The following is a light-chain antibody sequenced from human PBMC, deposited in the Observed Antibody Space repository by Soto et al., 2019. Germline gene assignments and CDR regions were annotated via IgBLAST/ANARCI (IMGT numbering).Light chain of an antibody. CDR3: AAWDDSLNGRV. V-gene: IGLV1-44*01. J-gene: IGLJ2*01. Sequence: QSVLTQPPSASGTPGQRVTISCSGSSSNIGSNTVNWYQQLPGTAPKLLIYSNHQRPSGVPDRFSGSKSGTSASLAISGLQSEDEADYSCAAWDDSLNGRVFGGGTTVTVL. CDR1: SSNIGSNT. CDR2: SNH.